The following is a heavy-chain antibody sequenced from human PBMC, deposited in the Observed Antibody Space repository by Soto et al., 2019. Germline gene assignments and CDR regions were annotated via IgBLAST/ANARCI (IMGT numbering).Heavy chain of an antibody. Sequence: QVQLQQWGAGLLKPSETLSLTCAVHGGSFSGFFWTWIRQPPGKGLEWIGEINHSGSTNYNPSLKSRVIISVDTSENQFSLMLTSVTAADMAVYYFARGQCLPRGEYWGQVTLVTVAS. CDR2: INHSGST. J-gene: IGHJ4*02. V-gene: IGHV4-34*02. CDR3: ARGQCLPRGEY. CDR1: GGSFSGFF. D-gene: IGHD3-3*01.